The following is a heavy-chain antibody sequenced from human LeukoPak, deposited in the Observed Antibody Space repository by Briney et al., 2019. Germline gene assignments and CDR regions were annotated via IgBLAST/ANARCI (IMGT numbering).Heavy chain of an antibody. CDR3: ARGALTGDYYGMDV. CDR1: GYTFTSYG. J-gene: IGHJ6*02. V-gene: IGHV1-18*01. D-gene: IGHD7-27*01. CDR2: VSTYNGNT. Sequence: ASVKVSCKASGYTFTSYGISWVRQAPGQGLEWMGWVSTYNGNTNYAHNLQGRVTMTTDTSTSTAYMELRSLRSDDTAVYYCARGALTGDYYGMDVWGQGTTVTVSS.